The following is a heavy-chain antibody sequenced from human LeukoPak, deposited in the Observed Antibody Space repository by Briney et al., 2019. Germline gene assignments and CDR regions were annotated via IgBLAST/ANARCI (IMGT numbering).Heavy chain of an antibody. CDR2: FDPDDGET. V-gene: IGHV1-24*01. J-gene: IGHJ5*02. CDR3: AAERELIS. CDR1: GYMLTEVS. Sequence: ASVKVSCKVPGYMLTEVSIHWVRQAPGKGLEGMGSFDPDDGETIYAQKFQGRLSMTEDTSAATAYMEPSSLRSEDTAVYFCAAERELISWGQGTLVTVSS. D-gene: IGHD1-26*01.